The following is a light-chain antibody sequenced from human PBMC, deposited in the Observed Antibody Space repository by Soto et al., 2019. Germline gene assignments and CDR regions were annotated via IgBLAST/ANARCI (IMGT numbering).Light chain of an antibody. CDR3: QQYSSSLFT. V-gene: IGKV3-15*01. CDR1: QSVSSN. J-gene: IGKJ3*01. Sequence: EIVMTQSPATLSVSPGERATLSCRASQSVSSNLAWYQQKPGQAPRLLIYGASTRATGIPARFSGSGSGTDFTLTISRLEPEDFALYYCQQYSSSLFTFGPGTKVDIK. CDR2: GAS.